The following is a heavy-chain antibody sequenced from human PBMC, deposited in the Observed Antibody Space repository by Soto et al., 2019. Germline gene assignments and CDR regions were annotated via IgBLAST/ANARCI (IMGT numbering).Heavy chain of an antibody. CDR2: INHSGST. CDR1: GGCFSGYY. V-gene: IGHV4-34*01. CDR3: ARGWRIEAAENEYYFDY. J-gene: IGHJ4*02. D-gene: IGHD2-15*01. Sequence: PSYTLSLTCAVDGGCFSGYYWSWIRQPPGKGLEWIGEINHSGSTNYNPSLKSRVTISVDTSKNQFSLKLSSVTAADTAVYYCARGWRIEAAENEYYFDYWGQGTLVTASS.